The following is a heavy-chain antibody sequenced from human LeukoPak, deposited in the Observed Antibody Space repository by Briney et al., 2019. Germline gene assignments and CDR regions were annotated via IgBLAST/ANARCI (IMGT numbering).Heavy chain of an antibody. CDR3: ARQPTGFPNWFDP. J-gene: IGHJ5*02. V-gene: IGHV4-39*01. CDR2: IYYSGTT. D-gene: IGHD2-8*02. Sequence: SETLSLTCTVSGGSIISSSYNWGWIRQPPGKGLEWIGTIYYSGTTYYNPSLKTRVTISVDTSKNEFSLKVNSVTAADTALYYCARQPTGFPNWFDPWGQGTRVTVSS. CDR1: GGSIISSSYN.